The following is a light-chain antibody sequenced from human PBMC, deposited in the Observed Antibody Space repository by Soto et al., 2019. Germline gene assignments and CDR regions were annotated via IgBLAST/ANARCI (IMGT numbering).Light chain of an antibody. CDR1: QIVSSSY. Sequence: EIVLTQSPCTLSLSPGERATLSCRASQIVSSSYLAWYQQKPGQAPRLLINGASSRATGIPDRFSGSGSGTDFTLTISRLEPEDFAVYYCQQYGSSPLTFGGGTKVEIK. CDR3: QQYGSSPLT. CDR2: GAS. J-gene: IGKJ4*01. V-gene: IGKV3-20*01.